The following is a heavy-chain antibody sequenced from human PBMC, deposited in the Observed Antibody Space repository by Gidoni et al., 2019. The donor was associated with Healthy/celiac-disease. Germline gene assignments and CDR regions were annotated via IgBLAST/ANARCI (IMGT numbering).Heavy chain of an antibody. J-gene: IGHJ4*02. CDR2: ISSSGSTI. V-gene: IGHV3-48*03. CDR1: GFTFSSYE. Sequence: EVQLVESGGGLVQPGGSLRLSCAASGFTFSSYEMNWVRQAPGKGLEWVSYISSSGSTIYYADSVKGRFTISRENAKNSLYLQMNSLRAEDTAVYYCARDHRLLSGPFDYWGQGTLVTVSS. D-gene: IGHD2-2*01. CDR3: ARDHRLLSGPFDY.